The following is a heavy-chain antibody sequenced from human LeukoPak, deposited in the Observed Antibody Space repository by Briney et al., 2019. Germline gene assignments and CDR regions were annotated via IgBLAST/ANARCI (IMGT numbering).Heavy chain of an antibody. CDR3: AKEYSNGGYCSSTSCYIGIGYFQH. J-gene: IGHJ1*01. CDR2: ISWNSGSI. D-gene: IGHD2-2*02. Sequence: GGSLRLSCAASGFTFDDYAMHWVRQAPGKGLEWVSGISWNSGSIGYADSVKGRFTISRDNSKNTLYLQMNSLRAEDTAVYYCAKEYSNGGYCSSTSCYIGIGYFQHWGQGTLVTVSS. V-gene: IGHV3-9*01. CDR1: GFTFDDYA.